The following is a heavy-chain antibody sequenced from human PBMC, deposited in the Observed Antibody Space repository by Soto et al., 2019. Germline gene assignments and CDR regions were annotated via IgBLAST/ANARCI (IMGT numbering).Heavy chain of an antibody. CDR2: INPNSGNI. CDR3: ARGRASGSYYLLDY. J-gene: IGHJ4*02. D-gene: IGHD3-10*01. V-gene: IGHV1-8*01. Sequence: ASVKVSCKASGNTFTSYDINWVRQATGHGLEWMGWINPNSGNIGYAQKFQGRVTMTRDTAIRTAYMEVSRLRSDDTAVYYCARGRASGSYYLLDYWGQGTLVAVSS. CDR1: GNTFTSYD.